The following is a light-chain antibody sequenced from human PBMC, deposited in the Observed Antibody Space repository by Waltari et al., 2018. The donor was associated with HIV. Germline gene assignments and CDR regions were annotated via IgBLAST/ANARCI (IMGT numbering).Light chain of an antibody. CDR2: GAS. V-gene: IGKV1-9*01. CDR3: QQQTSYPLT. Sequence: DIVLTQSPPVLSASVGARITITCRASQGIRNYLAWYQRKQGRAPKLLIYGASTLADGVPSRFGGSGSGTEFTLTITRLQPEDFATYYCQQQTSYPLTFGPGTRVDVK. CDR1: QGIRNY. J-gene: IGKJ3*01.